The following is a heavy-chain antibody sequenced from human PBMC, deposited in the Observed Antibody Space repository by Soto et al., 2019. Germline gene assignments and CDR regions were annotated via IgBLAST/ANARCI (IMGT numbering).Heavy chain of an antibody. CDR2: IWYDGSNK. CDR3: ARRRWHGDYKGAFDY. V-gene: IGHV3-33*01. D-gene: IGHD4-17*01. J-gene: IGHJ4*02. Sequence: QVQLVESGGGVVQPGRSLRLSCAASGFTFSSYGMHWVRQAPGKGLEWVAVIWYDGSNKYYADSVKGRFTISRDNSKNTLYLQMNSLRAEDTAVYYCARRRWHGDYKGAFDYWGQGTLVTVSS. CDR1: GFTFSSYG.